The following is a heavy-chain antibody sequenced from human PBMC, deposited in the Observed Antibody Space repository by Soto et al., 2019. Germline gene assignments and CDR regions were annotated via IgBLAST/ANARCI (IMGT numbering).Heavy chain of an antibody. V-gene: IGHV4-39*07. CDR1: GGSISSSSYY. CDR2: IYYNGST. Sequence: PSETLSLTCTVSGGSISSSSYYWGWIRQPPGKGLEWIGNIYYNGSTYYNPSLKSRVTISVDTSKNQFSLKLSSVTAADTAVYYCARGYYDSSGYRLEYFQHWGQGTLVTVSS. CDR3: ARGYYDSSGYRLEYFQH. D-gene: IGHD3-22*01. J-gene: IGHJ1*01.